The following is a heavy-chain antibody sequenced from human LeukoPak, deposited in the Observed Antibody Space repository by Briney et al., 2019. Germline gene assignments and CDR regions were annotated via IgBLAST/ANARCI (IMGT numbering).Heavy chain of an antibody. J-gene: IGHJ4*02. V-gene: IGHV4-39*01. Sequence: KTSETLSLTCTVSGDSMSGSKYFWGWIRQPPGKGLEWIGNIFYSGSAYYNPSLKGRFTVSVDTPNNQSSLKVTSVTAADTALYFCARRGITYSTSFFDKWGQGIMVTDSS. CDR2: IFYSGSA. D-gene: IGHD6-13*01. CDR3: ARRGITYSTSFFDK. CDR1: GDSMSGSKYF.